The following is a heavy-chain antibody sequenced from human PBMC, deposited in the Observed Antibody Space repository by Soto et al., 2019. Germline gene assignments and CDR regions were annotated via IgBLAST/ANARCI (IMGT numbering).Heavy chain of an antibody. CDR3: ARVGGDHFDDSGGFDY. J-gene: IGHJ4*02. CDR2: IYYSGRT. Sequence: SETLSLTCTVSGGSIRDYFWTWIRQPPGKGLEWIGYIYYSGRTNYNPSLKSRVSISVDASKNHFSLQLRSVTAADTAVYYCARVGGDHFDDSGGFDYWGQGTLVTISS. D-gene: IGHD4-17*01. V-gene: IGHV4-59*01. CDR1: GGSIRDYF.